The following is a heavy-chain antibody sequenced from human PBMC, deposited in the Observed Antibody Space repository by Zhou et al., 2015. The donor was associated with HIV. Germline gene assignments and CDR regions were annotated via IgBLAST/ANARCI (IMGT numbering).Heavy chain of an antibody. CDR2: ITPVLGTA. CDR1: EGTFSSYG. Sequence: QVQLVQSGAEVKKPGSSVKVSCKPSEGTFSSYGISWVRQAPGQGLEWMGGITPVLGTAKYAQKFQGRVTITADESTSTAYMELSSLRSEDTAVYYCARDLAAYYDSSRRWFDPWGQGTLVTVSS. CDR3: ARDLAAYYDSSRRWFDP. J-gene: IGHJ5*02. V-gene: IGHV1-69*01. D-gene: IGHD3-22*01.